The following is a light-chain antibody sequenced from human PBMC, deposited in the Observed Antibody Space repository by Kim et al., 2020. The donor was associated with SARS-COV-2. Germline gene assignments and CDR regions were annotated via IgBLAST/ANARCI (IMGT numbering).Light chain of an antibody. J-gene: IGLJ3*02. CDR2: DDH. Sequence: GQKVTISCSGSSSNIEDNHVSWYQQLPGTSPKLLIYDDHQRPSGIPERFSASKSGTSATLGITGLQPEDEADYYCAALDSSLSAVLFGGGTQLTVL. CDR1: SSNIEDNH. V-gene: IGLV1-51*01. CDR3: AALDSSLSAVL.